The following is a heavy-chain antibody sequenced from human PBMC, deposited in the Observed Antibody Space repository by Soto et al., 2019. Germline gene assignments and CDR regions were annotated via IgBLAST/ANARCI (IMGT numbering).Heavy chain of an antibody. CDR1: GFTFSSYS. D-gene: IGHD3-10*01. Sequence: VQLVESGGGLVQPGGSLRLSCAASGFTFSSYSMNWVRQAPGKGLEWVSYISSSSSTIYYADSVKGRFTISRDNAKNSLYLQMNSLRAEDTAVYYCARDNPSTDILLWFGELFDYWGQGTLVTVSS. V-gene: IGHV3-48*01. CDR3: ARDNPSTDILLWFGELFDY. J-gene: IGHJ4*02. CDR2: ISSSSSTI.